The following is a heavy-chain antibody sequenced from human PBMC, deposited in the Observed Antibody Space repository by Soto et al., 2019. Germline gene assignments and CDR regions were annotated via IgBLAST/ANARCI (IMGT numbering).Heavy chain of an antibody. CDR3: ARVRRVAATSAFDI. CDR2: INHSGST. Sequence: SETLSLTCAVYGGSFSGYYWSWIRQPPGKGLEWIGEINHSGSTNYNPSLKSRVTISVDTSKNQFSLKLSSVTAADTAVYYCARVRRVAATSAFDIWGQGTMVTVSS. V-gene: IGHV4-34*01. J-gene: IGHJ3*02. D-gene: IGHD2-15*01. CDR1: GGSFSGYY.